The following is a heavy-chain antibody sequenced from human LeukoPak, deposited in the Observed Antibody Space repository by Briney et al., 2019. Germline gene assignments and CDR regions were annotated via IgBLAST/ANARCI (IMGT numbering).Heavy chain of an antibody. CDR3: ARVVRGVIPWYFDY. CDR2: INPNSGGT. V-gene: IGHV1-2*02. CDR1: GYTFTSYD. J-gene: IGHJ4*02. D-gene: IGHD3-10*01. Sequence: ASVKVSCKASGYTFTSYDINWVRQAPGQGLEWMGWINPNSGGTNYAQKFQGRVTMTRDTSISTAYMELSRLRSDDTAVYYCARVVRGVIPWYFDYWGQGTLVTVSS.